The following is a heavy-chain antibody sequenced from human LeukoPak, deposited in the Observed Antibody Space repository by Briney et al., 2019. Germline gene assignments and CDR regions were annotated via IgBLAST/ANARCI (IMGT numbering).Heavy chain of an antibody. V-gene: IGHV1-46*01. Sequence: ASVKVSCKASGYTLTFYYIYWVRQAPGQGLEWMGIINPSGGSTSYAQKLQGRVTMTTDTSTSTAYMELRSLRSDDTAVYYCASGEWFGTSPYYYYYMDVWGKGTTVTVSS. D-gene: IGHD3-10*01. CDR1: GYTLTFYY. J-gene: IGHJ6*03. CDR3: ASGEWFGTSPYYYYYMDV. CDR2: INPSGGST.